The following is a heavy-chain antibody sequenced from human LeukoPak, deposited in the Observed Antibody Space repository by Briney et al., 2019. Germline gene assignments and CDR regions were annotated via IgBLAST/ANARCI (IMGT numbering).Heavy chain of an antibody. D-gene: IGHD3-22*01. Sequence: GGSLRLSCVVSGIPLSDYYMNWIRQAPGKGLEWISYIRSSSSYTDYADSVKGRFTISRDNSKNTLYLLMDSLRAEDTGVYYCATARDNYDRSGFSALEYWGQGTLFTVSS. CDR3: ATARDNYDRSGFSALEY. CDR2: IRSSSSYT. J-gene: IGHJ4*02. CDR1: GIPLSDYY. V-gene: IGHV3-11*06.